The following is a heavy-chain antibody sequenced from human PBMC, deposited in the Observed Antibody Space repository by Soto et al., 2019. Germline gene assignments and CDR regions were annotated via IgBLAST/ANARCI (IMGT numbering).Heavy chain of an antibody. D-gene: IGHD3-10*01. V-gene: IGHV1-69*13. Sequence: GASVKVSCKASGGTFSSYAIIWVRQAPGQGLEWMGGIIPIFGTANYAQKFQGRVTITADESTSTAYMELSSLRSEDTAVYYCARDQHYYGFDYWGQGTLVTVSS. CDR3: ARDQHYYGFDY. J-gene: IGHJ4*02. CDR1: GGTFSSYA. CDR2: IIPIFGTA.